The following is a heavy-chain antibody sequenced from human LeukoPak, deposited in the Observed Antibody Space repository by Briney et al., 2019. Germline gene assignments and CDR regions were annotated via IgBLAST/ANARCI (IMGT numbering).Heavy chain of an antibody. J-gene: IGHJ4*02. CDR3: ARGLFSADFDY. Sequence: SETLSLTCAVYGGSFSGYYWSWIRQSPGKGLEWIGEINHSGSTNYNPSLKSRVTISVDTSKNQFSLKLSSVTAADTAVYYCARGLFSADFDYWGQGTLVTVSS. D-gene: IGHD3-10*02. CDR1: GGSFSGYY. V-gene: IGHV4-34*01. CDR2: INHSGST.